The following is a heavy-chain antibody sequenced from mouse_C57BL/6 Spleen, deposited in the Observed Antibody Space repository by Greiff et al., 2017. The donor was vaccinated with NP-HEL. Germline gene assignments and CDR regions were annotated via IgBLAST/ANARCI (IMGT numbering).Heavy chain of an antibody. CDR2: IRLKSDNYAT. D-gene: IGHD4-1*01. J-gene: IGHJ3*01. Sequence: EVKVEESGGGLVQPGGSMKLSCVASGFTFSNYWMNWVRQSPEKGLEWVAQIRLKSDNYATHYAESVKGRFTISRDDSKSSVYLQMNNLRAEDTGIYYCTPNWDEKAWFAYWGQGTLVTVSA. CDR1: GFTFSNYW. CDR3: TPNWDEKAWFAY. V-gene: IGHV6-3*01.